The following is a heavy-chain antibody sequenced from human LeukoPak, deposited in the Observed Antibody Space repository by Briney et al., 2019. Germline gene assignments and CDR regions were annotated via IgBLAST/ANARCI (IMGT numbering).Heavy chain of an antibody. CDR2: FYHRA. Sequence: SQTLSLTCTVSGSSSIGSGGYYWTWIRQHPEKGLEWIGYFYHRASYNPSLKSRVTISVDTSKNQFSLSLASVTAADTAVYYCVREGEYGEDYYWGQGAQVIVST. CDR1: GSSSIGSGGYY. CDR3: VREGEYGEDYY. V-gene: IGHV4-31*03. D-gene: IGHD4-17*01. J-gene: IGHJ4*02.